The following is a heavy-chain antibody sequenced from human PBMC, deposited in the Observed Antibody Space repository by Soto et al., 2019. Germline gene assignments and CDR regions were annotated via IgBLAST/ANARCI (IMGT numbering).Heavy chain of an antibody. Sequence: QVQLVQSGAEVKKPGSSVKISCKTSGGNFSRNGISWVRQAPGQGLEWMGGIIPIFGTTNYAHKFRGRVTVTADESTGTVYMVMNSLRSEDTAVYYCARASDSTWHNWFDPWGQGTLVTVSS. V-gene: IGHV1-69*01. D-gene: IGHD6-13*01. CDR2: IIPIFGTT. CDR1: GGNFSRNG. CDR3: ARASDSTWHNWFDP. J-gene: IGHJ5*02.